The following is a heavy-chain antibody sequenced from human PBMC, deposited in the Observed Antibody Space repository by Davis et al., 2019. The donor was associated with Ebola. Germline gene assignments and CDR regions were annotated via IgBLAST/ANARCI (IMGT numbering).Heavy chain of an antibody. D-gene: IGHD3-22*01. V-gene: IGHV1-18*01. J-gene: IGHJ6*02. Sequence: ASVKVSCRASGYTFTSYGISWVRQAPGQGLEWMGWISAYNGNTNYAQKLQGRVTMTTDTSTSTAYMELRSLRSDDTAVYYCARYYYDSSGYYYVRSYYYYYGMDVWGQGTTVTVSS. CDR3: ARYYYDSSGYYYVRSYYYYYGMDV. CDR1: GYTFTSYG. CDR2: ISAYNGNT.